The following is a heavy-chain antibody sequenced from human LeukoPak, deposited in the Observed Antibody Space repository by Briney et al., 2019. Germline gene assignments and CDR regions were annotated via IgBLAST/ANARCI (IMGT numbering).Heavy chain of an antibody. CDR3: SREPPDRKRDTAMAIDY. J-gene: IGHJ4*02. CDR2: IWYDGSNK. Sequence: GGSLRLSCAASGFTFSSYGMHWVRQAPGKGLEWVAVIWYDGSNKYYADSVKGRFTISRDNSKNTLYLQMNSLRAEDTAVYYCSREPPDRKRDTAMAIDYWGQGTLVTVSS. V-gene: IGHV3-33*01. D-gene: IGHD5-18*01. CDR1: GFTFSSYG.